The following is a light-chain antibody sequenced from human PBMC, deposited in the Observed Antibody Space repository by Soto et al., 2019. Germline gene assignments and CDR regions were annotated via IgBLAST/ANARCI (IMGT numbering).Light chain of an antibody. CDR2: DAS. Sequence: EIVLPQAPATLSLSPGLRSTLAGRASQSVIRYLAWYQQRPGQAPRLLIYDASYRATGIPARFSVSGSGTDFTLTISRMEPEDFAVDYCQLYGSSLTFGGGTKVDI. CDR3: QLYGSSLT. V-gene: IGKV3-20*01. CDR1: QSVIRY. J-gene: IGKJ4*01.